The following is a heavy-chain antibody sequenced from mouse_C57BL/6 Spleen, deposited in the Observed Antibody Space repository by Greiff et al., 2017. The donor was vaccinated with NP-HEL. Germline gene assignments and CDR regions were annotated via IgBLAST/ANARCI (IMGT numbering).Heavy chain of an antibody. D-gene: IGHD1-1*01. CDR1: GYAFSSYW. CDR2: IYPGDGDT. Sequence: QVHVKQSGAELVKPGASVKISCKASGYAFSSYWMNWVKQRPGKGLEWIGQIYPGDGDTNYNGKFKGKATLTADKSSSTAYMQLSSLTSEDSAVYFCARGGSSRHYWYFDVWGTGTTVTVSS. V-gene: IGHV1-80*01. CDR3: ARGGSSRHYWYFDV. J-gene: IGHJ1*03.